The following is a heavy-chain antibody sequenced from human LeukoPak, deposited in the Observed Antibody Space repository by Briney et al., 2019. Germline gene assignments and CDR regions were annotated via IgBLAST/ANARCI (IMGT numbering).Heavy chain of an antibody. D-gene: IGHD3-10*01. Sequence: SETLSLTCAVYGGSFSGYYWSWIRQPPGKGLEWIGEINHSGSTNYNPSLKSRVTISVDTSKNQFSLKLSSVTAADTAVYYCARERARTMVRGGPFDYWGQGTLVTVSS. CDR1: GGSFSGYY. CDR2: INHSGST. CDR3: ARERARTMVRGGPFDY. V-gene: IGHV4-34*01. J-gene: IGHJ4*02.